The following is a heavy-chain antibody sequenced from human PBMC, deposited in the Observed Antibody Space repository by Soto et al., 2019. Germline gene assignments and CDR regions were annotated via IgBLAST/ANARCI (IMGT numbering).Heavy chain of an antibody. V-gene: IGHV1-69*13. Sequence: SVKVSCKASGGTFSSYAISWVRQAPGQGLEWMGGIIPIFGTANYAQKFQGRVTITADESTSTAYMELSSLRSEDTAVYYCARGLIAAAGTYKPYYYYYGMDVWGQGTTVTVSS. CDR3: ARGLIAAAGTYKPYYYYYGMDV. CDR2: IIPIFGTA. D-gene: IGHD6-13*01. CDR1: GGTFSSYA. J-gene: IGHJ6*02.